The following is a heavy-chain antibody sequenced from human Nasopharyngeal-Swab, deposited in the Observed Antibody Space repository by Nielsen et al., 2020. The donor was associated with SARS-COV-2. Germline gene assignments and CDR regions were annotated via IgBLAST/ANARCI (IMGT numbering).Heavy chain of an antibody. Sequence: ASVQVSCKASGYTFTSYAMHWVRQAPGQRLAWMGGINDGNGNTKYSQKFQGRVTITRDTSASTAYMELSSLRSEDTAVYYCARGSSWYAQTSIDYWGQGTLVTVSS. CDR1: GYTFTSYA. V-gene: IGHV1-3*01. D-gene: IGHD6-13*01. J-gene: IGHJ4*02. CDR3: ARGSSWYAQTSIDY. CDR2: INDGNGNT.